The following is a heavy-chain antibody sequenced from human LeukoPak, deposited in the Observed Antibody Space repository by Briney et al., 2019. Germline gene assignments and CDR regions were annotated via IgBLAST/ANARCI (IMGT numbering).Heavy chain of an antibody. D-gene: IGHD1-7*01. CDR3: ATTRG. CDR2: MNPNSGNT. CDR1: GYTFTSYD. J-gene: IGHJ4*02. Sequence: ASVKVSCKASGYTFTSYDINWVRQATGQGLEWMGWMNPNSGNTGYAQNFQGRLTMTEDTSTDTAYMELSSLRSEDTAVYYCATTRGWGRGTLVTVSS. V-gene: IGHV1-8*01.